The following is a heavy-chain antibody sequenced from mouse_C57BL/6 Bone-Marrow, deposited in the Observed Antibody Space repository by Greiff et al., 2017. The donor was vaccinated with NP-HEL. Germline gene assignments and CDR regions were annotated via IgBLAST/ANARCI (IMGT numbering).Heavy chain of an antibody. CDR3: ARSIYYGNWGAMDY. Sequence: VQLQQSGPVLVKPGASVKMSCKASGYTFTDYYMNWVKQSHGKSLEWIGVINPYNGGTSYNQKFKGKATLTVDKSSSTAYMELNSLTSEDSAVYYCARSIYYGNWGAMDYWGQGTSVTVSS. CDR2: INPYNGGT. V-gene: IGHV1-19*01. D-gene: IGHD2-1*01. CDR1: GYTFTDYY. J-gene: IGHJ4*01.